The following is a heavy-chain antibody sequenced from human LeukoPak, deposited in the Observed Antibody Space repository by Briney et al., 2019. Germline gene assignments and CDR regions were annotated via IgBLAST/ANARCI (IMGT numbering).Heavy chain of an antibody. V-gene: IGHV4-38-2*02. CDR3: ARGIAIQDYYYYYMDV. CDR2: IYHSGST. Sequence: SETLSLTCTVSGYSISSGYYWGWIRQPPGKGLEWIGSIYHSGSTYYNPSLKSRVTISVDTSKNQFSLKLSSVTAADTAVYYCARGIAIQDYYYYYMDVWGKGTTVTVSS. CDR1: GYSISSGYY. J-gene: IGHJ6*03.